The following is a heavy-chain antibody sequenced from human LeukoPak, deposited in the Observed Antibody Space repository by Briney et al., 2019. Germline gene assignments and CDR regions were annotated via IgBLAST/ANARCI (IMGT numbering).Heavy chain of an antibody. CDR1: GFSVSDYS. Sequence: NAGGSLRLSCAASGFSVSDYSISWIRQSPGKGLEWISYVTSGSGSTNYADSVKGRFTISRDNAKNSVALQLDGLKADDTAVYFCTRERRGSYYAFESWGRGTLVTVSS. J-gene: IGHJ4*02. V-gene: IGHV3-11*05. CDR2: VTSGSGST. D-gene: IGHD3-16*01. CDR3: TRERRGSYYAFES.